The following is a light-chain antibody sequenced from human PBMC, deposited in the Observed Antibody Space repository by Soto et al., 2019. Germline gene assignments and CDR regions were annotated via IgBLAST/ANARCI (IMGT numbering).Light chain of an antibody. V-gene: IGKV1-9*01. J-gene: IGKJ4*01. Sequence: IPLTQSPSSLSASSVERVTVTCRASQDIRNYLAWYQQKPGKAPKLLICDASTLYSGVPSRFSGSGSGTDFTLTISGLQPEDFAAYYCQQLRSYPSTFGGGTKVDNK. CDR2: DAS. CDR3: QQLRSYPST. CDR1: QDIRNY.